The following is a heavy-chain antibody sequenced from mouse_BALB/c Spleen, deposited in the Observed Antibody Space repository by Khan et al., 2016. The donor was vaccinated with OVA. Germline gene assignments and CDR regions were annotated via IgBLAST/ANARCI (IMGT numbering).Heavy chain of an antibody. CDR2: INPTSGYT. CDR3: ARDRIDY. CDR1: GYTFTSYW. V-gene: IGHV1-7*01. Sequence: QVQLQQSGAELAKPGASVKMSCKASGYTFTSYWMHWIKQRPGQGLDWIGYINPTSGYTDYNQKFKDKATLTADKSSSTAYMQLSSLTSDDSAVYYCARDRIDYWGQGTALTVSS. J-gene: IGHJ2*01.